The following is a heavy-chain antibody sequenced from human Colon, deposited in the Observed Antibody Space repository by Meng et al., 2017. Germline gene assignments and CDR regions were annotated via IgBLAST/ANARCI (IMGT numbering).Heavy chain of an antibody. D-gene: IGHD2-2*01. J-gene: IGHJ5*02. Sequence: VERVQAGAEVKKSGASVKVSRKPSGNTFSRYAMHWVRQAPGQRLEWMGWINAGNGNTKYSQKFQDRVTLTRDTSASTVYMELSSLTSEDTAVYYCARDQAPISSQLAANWFDPWGQGTLVTVSS. V-gene: IGHV1-3*01. CDR2: INAGNGNT. CDR3: ARDQAPISSQLAANWFDP. CDR1: GNTFSRYA.